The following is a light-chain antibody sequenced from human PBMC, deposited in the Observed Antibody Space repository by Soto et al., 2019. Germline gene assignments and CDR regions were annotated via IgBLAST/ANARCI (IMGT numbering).Light chain of an antibody. Sequence: QSVLTQPASVSGSPGQSITISCTGTSSDVGGYNYVSWYQQHPGKAPNLIIFDVSNRPSGVSNRFSGSKSGNSASLTISGLQAEDEADYYCSSYTGSNTPVLFGGGTKLTVL. CDR1: SSDVGGYNY. CDR3: SSYTGSNTPVL. V-gene: IGLV2-14*01. CDR2: DVS. J-gene: IGLJ2*01.